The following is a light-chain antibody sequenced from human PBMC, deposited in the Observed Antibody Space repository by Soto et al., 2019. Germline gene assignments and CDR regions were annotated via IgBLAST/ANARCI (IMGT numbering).Light chain of an antibody. CDR3: SSYTTSSSYV. J-gene: IGLJ1*01. CDR2: DVT. V-gene: IGLV2-14*01. CDR1: SSDVGGYIY. Sequence: QSVLGHPASVSWSPGHSITISCTGTSSDVGGYIYVSWYQQHPGKAPKLMIYDVTSRPSGVSYRFSGSKSGNTASLTISGLQAEDEADYYCSSYTTSSSYVFGTGTKVTAL.